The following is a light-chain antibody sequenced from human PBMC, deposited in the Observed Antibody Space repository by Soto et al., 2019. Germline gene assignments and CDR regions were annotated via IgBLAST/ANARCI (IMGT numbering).Light chain of an antibody. Sequence: SYELTQPPSVSVSPGQTASITCSGDKLGDKYACWYQQKPGQSPVLVIYQDSKLPSGITERFSGSNSGNTATLTISGTQAMDEADYYCPAWDSSTAVFGGGTKLTVL. CDR3: PAWDSSTAV. J-gene: IGLJ2*01. CDR2: QDS. V-gene: IGLV3-1*01. CDR1: KLGDKY.